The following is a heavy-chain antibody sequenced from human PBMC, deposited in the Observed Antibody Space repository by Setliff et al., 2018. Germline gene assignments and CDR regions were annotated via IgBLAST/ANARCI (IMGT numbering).Heavy chain of an antibody. CDR3: ARGHSYEGRNSFVFYSNGLDV. CDR1: GGSFSGYC. CDR2: ISYSGSA. Sequence: PSETLSLTCAVYGGSFSGYCWSWIHQSPGRGLEWIGQISYSGSATYNSSLKSRVTISRDTSKNQFSLKLNSVTAADTAVFYCARGHSYEGRNSFVFYSNGLDVWGQGTTVTVSS. J-gene: IGHJ6*02. V-gene: IGHV4-34*01. D-gene: IGHD3-22*01.